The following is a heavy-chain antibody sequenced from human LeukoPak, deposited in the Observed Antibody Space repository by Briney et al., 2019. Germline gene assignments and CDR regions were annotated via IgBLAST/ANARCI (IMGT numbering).Heavy chain of an antibody. CDR3: ARSPYYDILTGSRGTFDY. J-gene: IGHJ4*02. V-gene: IGHV2-5*02. D-gene: IGHD3-9*01. Sequence: SGPTLVNPXQTLTLTCTFSGFSLSTSGVGVGWIRQPPGKALEWLALIYWDDDKRYSPSLKSRLTISKDTSKNQVVLTMTNMDPVDTATYYCARSPYYDILTGSRGTFDYWGQGTLVTVSS. CDR1: GFSLSTSGVG. CDR2: IYWDDDK.